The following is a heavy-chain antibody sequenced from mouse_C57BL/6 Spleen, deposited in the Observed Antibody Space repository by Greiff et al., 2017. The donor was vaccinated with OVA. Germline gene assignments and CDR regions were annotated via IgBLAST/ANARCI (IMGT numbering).Heavy chain of an antibody. V-gene: IGHV1-22*01. CDR2: INPNNGGT. CDR1: GYTFTDYN. Sequence: VQLQQSGPELVKPGASVKMSCKASGYTFTDYNMHWVKQSHGKSLEWIGYINPNNGGTSYNTKFKGKATVTVNKSSSTAYMELRSLTSEDAAVYYCARKSKHGTFAYWGQGTLVTVSA. D-gene: IGHD2-5*01. J-gene: IGHJ3*01. CDR3: ARKSKHGTFAY.